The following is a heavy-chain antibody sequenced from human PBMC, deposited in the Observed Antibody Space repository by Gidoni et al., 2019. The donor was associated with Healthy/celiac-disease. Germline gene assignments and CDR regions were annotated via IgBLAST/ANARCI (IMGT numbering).Heavy chain of an antibody. J-gene: IGHJ3*02. CDR2: IYISGST. V-gene: IGHV4-4*07. CDR3: ARGLRPTVIATHPPQRTQKNAFDI. D-gene: IGHD2-21*01. Sequence: LEWIGRIYISGSTNYNPSLKSRVTMSVDTSKNQFSLKLSSVNAADTAVYYCARGLRPTVIATHPPQRTQKNAFDIWGQGTTVTVSS.